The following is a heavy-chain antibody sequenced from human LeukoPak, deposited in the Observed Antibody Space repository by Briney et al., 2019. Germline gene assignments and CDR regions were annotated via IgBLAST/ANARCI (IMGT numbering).Heavy chain of an antibody. J-gene: IGHJ3*02. Sequence: GGSLRLSCAASGFTFSNAWMSWVRQAPGKGLEWVGRIKSKTDGGTTDYAAPVKGRFTISRDDSKNTLYLQMNSLKTEDTAVYYCAKWAIVVVTATQDAFDIWGQGTMVTVSS. CDR3: AKWAIVVVTATQDAFDI. CDR2: IKSKTDGGTT. V-gene: IGHV3-15*01. CDR1: GFTFSNAW. D-gene: IGHD2-21*02.